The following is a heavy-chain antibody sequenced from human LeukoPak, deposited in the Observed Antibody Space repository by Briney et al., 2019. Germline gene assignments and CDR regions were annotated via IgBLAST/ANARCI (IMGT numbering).Heavy chain of an antibody. CDR1: GYTFTGYY. CDR2: INPNSGGT. Sequence: GASVKVSCKASGYTFTGYYIHWVRQAPGQGLEWMGWINPNSGGTNYAQKFQGRVTMTRDTSISTAYMELSRLRSDDTAVYYCARRDCGGDCPSQHWSQGTLVTVSS. CDR3: ARRDCGGDCPSQH. V-gene: IGHV1-2*02. J-gene: IGHJ1*01. D-gene: IGHD2-21*01.